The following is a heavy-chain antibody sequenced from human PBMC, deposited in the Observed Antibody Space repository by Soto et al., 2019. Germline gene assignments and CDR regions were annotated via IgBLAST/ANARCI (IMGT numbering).Heavy chain of an antibody. J-gene: IGHJ6*02. D-gene: IGHD3-3*01. V-gene: IGHV3-49*04. CDR2: IRSKAYGGTT. CDR1: GFTFGVYA. CDR3: TRDRAVLRFLEWWSYYYYGMDV. Sequence: GGSLRLSCTASGFTFGVYAMSWVRQAPGKGLEWVGFIRSKAYGGTTEYAASVKGRFTISRDDSKSIAYLQMNSLKTEDTAVYYCTRDRAVLRFLEWWSYYYYGMDVWGQGTTVTVSS.